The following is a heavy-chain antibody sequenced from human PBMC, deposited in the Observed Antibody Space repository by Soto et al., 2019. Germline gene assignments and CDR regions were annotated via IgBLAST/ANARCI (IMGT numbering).Heavy chain of an antibody. CDR3: ARDQYYDSSGYPRFDP. V-gene: IGHV3-30-3*01. CDR2: ISYDGSNK. J-gene: IGHJ5*02. Sequence: QVQLVESGGGVVQPGRSLRLSCAASGFTFSSYAMHWVRQAPGKGLEWVAVISYDGSNKYYADSVKGRFTISRDNXXXXXXXXXXXXXXXXXXVYYCARDQYYDSSGYPRFDPWGQGTLVTVSS. CDR1: GFTFSSYA. D-gene: IGHD3-22*01.